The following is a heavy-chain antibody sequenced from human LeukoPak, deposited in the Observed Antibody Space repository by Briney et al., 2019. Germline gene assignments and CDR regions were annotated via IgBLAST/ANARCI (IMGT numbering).Heavy chain of an antibody. D-gene: IGHD6-19*01. V-gene: IGHV3-21*01. Sequence: KSGGSLRLSCAASGFTFSSYSMNWVRQAPGKGLEWVSSISSSSSYIYYADSVKGRFTISRDNAKNSLYLQMNSLRAEDTAVYYCARGFGQWLFDYWGQGTLVTVSS. CDR1: GFTFSSYS. CDR3: ARGFGQWLFDY. J-gene: IGHJ4*02. CDR2: ISSSSSYI.